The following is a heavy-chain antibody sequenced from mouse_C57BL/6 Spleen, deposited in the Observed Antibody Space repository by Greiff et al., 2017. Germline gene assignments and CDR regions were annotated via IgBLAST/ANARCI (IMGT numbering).Heavy chain of an antibody. J-gene: IGHJ4*01. D-gene: IGHD2-3*01. CDR2: IYPGDGDT. CDR3: ARWGLLDAMDY. V-gene: IGHV1-82*01. Sequence: VQLKESGPELVKPGASVKISCKASGYAFSSSWMNWVKQRPGKGLEWIGRIYPGDGDTNYNGKFKGKATLTADKSSSTAYMQLSSLTSEDSAVYFCARWGLLDAMDYWGQGTSVTVSS. CDR1: GYAFSSSW.